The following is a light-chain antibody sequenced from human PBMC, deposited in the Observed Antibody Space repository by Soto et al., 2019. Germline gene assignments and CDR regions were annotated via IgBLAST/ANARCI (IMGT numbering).Light chain of an antibody. J-gene: IGLJ2*01. CDR1: SSNIGSNY. CDR2: RNN. V-gene: IGLV1-47*01. Sequence: QSVLTQPPSASGTPGLRVTISCSGSSSNIGSNYVYWYQQLPGTAPKLLIYRNNQRPSGVPDRFSGSKSGTSASLAISGLRSEDEADYYCAAWDDSLSGQVFGGGTKVTVL. CDR3: AAWDDSLSGQV.